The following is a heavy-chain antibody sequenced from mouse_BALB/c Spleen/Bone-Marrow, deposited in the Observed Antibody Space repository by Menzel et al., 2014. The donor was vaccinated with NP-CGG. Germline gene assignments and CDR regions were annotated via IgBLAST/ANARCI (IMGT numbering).Heavy chain of an antibody. Sequence: EVQLQQSGAELVRPGASVKLSCTASGFNIKDYYMHWVKQRPEQGLEWIGWIDPENGDAEYAPKFQGKATMTADTSSNTAYLQLSSLTSEDTAVYYCNAQNYGYGAGFAYWGQGTLVTVSA. D-gene: IGHD1-2*01. J-gene: IGHJ3*01. CDR3: NAQNYGYGAGFAY. CDR1: GFNIKDYY. CDR2: IDPENGDA. V-gene: IGHV14-4*02.